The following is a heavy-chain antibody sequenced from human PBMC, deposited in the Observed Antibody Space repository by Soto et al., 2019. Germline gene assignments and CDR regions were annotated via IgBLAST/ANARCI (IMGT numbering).Heavy chain of an antibody. CDR2: IIPIFGTA. CDR3: ARGSRYSGSYSALWYYGMDV. CDR1: GGTFSSYA. D-gene: IGHD1-26*01. Sequence: SVKVSCKASGGTFSSYAISWVRQTPGQGLEWMGGIIPIFGTANYAQKFQGRVTITADESTSTAYMELSSLRSEDTAVYYCARGSRYSGSYSALWYYGMDVWGQGTTVTVSS. V-gene: IGHV1-69*13. J-gene: IGHJ6*02.